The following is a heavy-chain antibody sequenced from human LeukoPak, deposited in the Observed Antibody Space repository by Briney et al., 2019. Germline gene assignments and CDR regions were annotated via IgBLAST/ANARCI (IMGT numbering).Heavy chain of an antibody. J-gene: IGHJ3*02. CDR1: GFTFSSYS. CDR3: AREYYDFWSGYPPNAFDI. CDR2: ISNRSSTI. V-gene: IGHV3-48*01. D-gene: IGHD3-3*01. Sequence: PGGSLRLSCAASGFTFSSYSMNWVRQAPGKGLEWVSYISNRSSTIYYADSVKGRFTISRDNAKNSLYLQMNSLRAEDTAVYYCAREYYDFWSGYPPNAFDIWGQGTMVTVSS.